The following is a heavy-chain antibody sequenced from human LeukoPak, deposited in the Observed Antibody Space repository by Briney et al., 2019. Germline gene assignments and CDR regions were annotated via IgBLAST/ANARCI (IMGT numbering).Heavy chain of an antibody. CDR3: AKPRRGSSGFTWFDP. CDR2: ISYDGSNK. Sequence: PGRSLRLSCAASGFTFSSYGMHWVRQAPGKGLEWVAVISYDGSNKYYADSVKGRFTISRDNSKNTLYLQMNSLRAEDTAVYYCAKPRRGSSGFTWFDPWGQGTLVAVSS. D-gene: IGHD6-19*01. CDR1: GFTFSSYG. V-gene: IGHV3-30*18. J-gene: IGHJ5*02.